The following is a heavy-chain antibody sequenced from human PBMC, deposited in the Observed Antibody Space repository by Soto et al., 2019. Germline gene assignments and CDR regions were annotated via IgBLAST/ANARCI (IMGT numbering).Heavy chain of an antibody. CDR2: ISYDGSNK. J-gene: IGHJ4*02. CDR1: GFTFSSYG. Sequence: GGSLRLSCAASGFTFSSYGMHWVRQAPGKGLEWVAVISYDGSNKYYADSVKGRFTISRDNSKNTLYLQMNSLRAEDTAVYYCAKDGAMELLHGALDYWGQGTLVTVSS. V-gene: IGHV3-30*18. CDR3: AKDGAMELLHGALDY. D-gene: IGHD1-7*01.